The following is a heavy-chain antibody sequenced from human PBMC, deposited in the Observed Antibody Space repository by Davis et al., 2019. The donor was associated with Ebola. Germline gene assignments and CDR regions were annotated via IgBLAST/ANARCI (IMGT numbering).Heavy chain of an antibody. D-gene: IGHD3-10*01. CDR3: AREGGLVRGVVITWKNGIDV. CDR2: INAGNGNT. V-gene: IGHV1-3*01. J-gene: IGHJ6*02. Sequence: ASVKVSCKASGYTFTTYAMHWVRQAPGQRLEWMGWINAGNGNTKYSQKFQARVTITRDTSSSTAYMELSSLRSEDTAVYYCAREGGLVRGVVITWKNGIDVWGQGTTVTVSS. CDR1: GYTFTTYA.